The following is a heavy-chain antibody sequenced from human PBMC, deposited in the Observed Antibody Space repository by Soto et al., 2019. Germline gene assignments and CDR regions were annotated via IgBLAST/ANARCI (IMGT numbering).Heavy chain of an antibody. D-gene: IGHD3-22*01. CDR2: IYTSGST. CDR3: ARDLDYYDSSGYYLSDP. CDR1: GGSISSYY. J-gene: IGHJ5*02. Sequence: SETLSLTCTVSGGSISSYYWSWIRQPAGKGLEWIGRIYTSGSTNYNPSLKSRVTMSVDTSKNQFSLKLSSVTAADTAVYYCARDLDYYDSSGYYLSDPWGQGTLVTSPQ. V-gene: IGHV4-4*07.